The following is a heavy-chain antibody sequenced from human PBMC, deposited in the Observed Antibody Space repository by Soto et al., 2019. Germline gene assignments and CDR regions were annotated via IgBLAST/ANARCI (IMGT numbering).Heavy chain of an antibody. CDR2: IKQDGSEK. CDR3: ARAREDDYDSSGYPLGY. D-gene: IGHD3-22*01. CDR1: GFTFSSYW. J-gene: IGHJ4*02. V-gene: IGHV3-7*04. Sequence: EVQLVESGGGLVQPGGSLRLSCAASGFTFSSYWMSWVRQAPGKGLEWVANIKQDGSEKYYVDSVKGRFTISRDNAKNSLYLEMNGLRAEDTAVYYCARAREDDYDSSGYPLGYWGQGTLVSVSS.